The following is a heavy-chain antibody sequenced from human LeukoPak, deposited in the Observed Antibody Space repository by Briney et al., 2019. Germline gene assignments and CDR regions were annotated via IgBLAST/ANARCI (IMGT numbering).Heavy chain of an antibody. CDR2: ISYDGSNK. CDR1: GFTFSDYY. V-gene: IGHV3-30*18. D-gene: IGHD6-6*01. J-gene: IGHJ4*02. Sequence: PGGSLRLSCAASGFTFSDYYMSWIRQAPGKGLEWVAVISYDGSNKYYADSVKGRFTISRDNSKNTPYLQMNSLRAEDTAVYYCAKTPWYSSSQGYFDYWGQGTLVTVSS. CDR3: AKTPWYSSSQGYFDY.